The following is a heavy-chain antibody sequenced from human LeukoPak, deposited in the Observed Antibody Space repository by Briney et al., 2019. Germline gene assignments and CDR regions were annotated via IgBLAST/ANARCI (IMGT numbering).Heavy chain of an antibody. Sequence: ASVKVSCKASGYTFSGYYIHWVRQAPGQGLEWMGWIDPTSGGTNYAQKFKGRLTMTRDTSISTVYMELSSLRSDDTAVYYCARDSPPGCLRFLEWFPHVSFYEYWGQGILVTVSS. V-gene: IGHV1-2*02. CDR1: GYTFSGYY. CDR2: IDPTSGGT. D-gene: IGHD3-3*01. J-gene: IGHJ4*02. CDR3: ARDSPPGCLRFLEWFPHVSFYEY.